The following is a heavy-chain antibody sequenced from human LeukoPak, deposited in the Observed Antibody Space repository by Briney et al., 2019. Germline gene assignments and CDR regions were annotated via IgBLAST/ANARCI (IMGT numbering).Heavy chain of an antibody. D-gene: IGHD5/OR15-5a*01. CDR2: ISSGRSVM. CDR1: GFTFSVYG. Sequence: GGSLTLLCAPSGFTFSVYGMSWVRQAPGGGGECVTQISSGRSVMNYADSLKGRFTISRDNDKNSVYLQMNSLREGDTAVYYCAGGVYGYNAFDFWGEGTLVSVSS. CDR3: AGGVYGYNAFDF. J-gene: IGHJ4*02. V-gene: IGHV3-48*02.